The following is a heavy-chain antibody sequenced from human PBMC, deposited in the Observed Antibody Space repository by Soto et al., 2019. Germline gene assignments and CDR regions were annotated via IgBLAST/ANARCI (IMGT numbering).Heavy chain of an antibody. V-gene: IGHV3-30*04. CDR2: ISDGGHE. D-gene: IGHD1-26*01. Sequence: GSLRLSCAASGFSFNNFPMHWVRQAPGKGLEWLAVISDGGHEYYADSVKGRFTISRDESKNSQYLQMNRLKTGDTAVYYCAFVGATRAYWGQGTLVTVSS. J-gene: IGHJ4*02. CDR1: GFSFNNFP. CDR3: AFVGATRAY.